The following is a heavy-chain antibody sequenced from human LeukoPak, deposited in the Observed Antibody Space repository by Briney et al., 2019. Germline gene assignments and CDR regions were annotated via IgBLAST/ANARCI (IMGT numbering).Heavy chain of an antibody. Sequence: SQTLSLTCAISGDIVPSHSAVCNWITQSPSKALARLGRSHSSNKRSTAYAGQVKSRMTINPDKSKEQFALQLNSVTPEDTAVYYCAREAASDAFDIWGQGTMVTVSS. J-gene: IGHJ3*02. CDR3: AREAASDAFDI. CDR2: SHSSNKRST. CDR1: GDIVPSHSAV. D-gene: IGHD2-15*01. V-gene: IGHV6-1*01.